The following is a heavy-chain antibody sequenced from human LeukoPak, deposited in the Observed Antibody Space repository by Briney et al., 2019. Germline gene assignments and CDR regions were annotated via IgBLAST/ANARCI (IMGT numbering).Heavy chain of an antibody. CDR2: IFYSGST. D-gene: IGHD6-19*01. CDR3: ARRGSSGWFGDY. J-gene: IGHJ4*02. V-gene: IGHV4-39*01. Sequence: SEPLSPTCTVAGGSTSSSSYSWGWIRQPPGKGLEGIGTIFYSGSTYYNPSLKSRVSISVDTSTNQFSLKLSSVTAADTAVYYCARRGSSGWFGDYWGPGTLVTVSS. CDR1: GGSTSSSSYS.